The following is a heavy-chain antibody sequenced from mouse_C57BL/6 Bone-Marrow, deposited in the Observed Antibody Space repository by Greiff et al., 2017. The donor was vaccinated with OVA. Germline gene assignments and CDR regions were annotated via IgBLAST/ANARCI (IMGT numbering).Heavy chain of an antibody. D-gene: IGHD2-5*01. CDR1: GYTFTDYN. CDR2: INPNNGGT. CDR3: ARNYYSNYFYYFDY. J-gene: IGHJ2*01. V-gene: IGHV1-22*01. Sequence: VQLQQSGPELVKPGASVKMSCKASGYTFTDYNMHWVKQSHGKSLEWIGYINPNNGGTSYNQKFKGKATLTVNKSSSTAYMELRSLTSEDSAVYYCARNYYSNYFYYFDYWGQGTTLTVSS.